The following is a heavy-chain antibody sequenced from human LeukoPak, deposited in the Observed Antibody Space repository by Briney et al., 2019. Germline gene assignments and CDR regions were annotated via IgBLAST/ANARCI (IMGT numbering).Heavy chain of an antibody. D-gene: IGHD6-13*01. V-gene: IGHV3-23*01. J-gene: IGHJ6*03. CDR3: AKDLEAAALYYYYYMDV. CDR1: GFTFSSYA. Sequence: PGGSLRLSCAASGFTFSSYAMSWVRQAPGKGLDWVSAISGSSGDSTYYADSVKGRFTISRDNSKNTLYLQINSLRAEDTAVYYCAKDLEAAALYYYYYMDVWGKGTTVTVSS. CDR2: ISGSSGDST.